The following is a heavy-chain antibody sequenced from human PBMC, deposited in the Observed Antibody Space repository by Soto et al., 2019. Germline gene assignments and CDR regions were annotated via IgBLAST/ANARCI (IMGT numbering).Heavy chain of an antibody. J-gene: IGHJ4*02. CDR3: ARHGAIYSNSWYDFDY. Sequence: SETLSLTCTVSGGSLSSYYWSWIRQPPGKGLEWVGYMYNSGSANYNPSLKSRVTISVDMSQNQFYLKLTSVTAADTAVYYCARHGAIYSNSWYDFDYWGQGTLVTVSS. CDR2: MYNSGSA. V-gene: IGHV4-59*08. D-gene: IGHD5-18*01. CDR1: GGSLSSYY.